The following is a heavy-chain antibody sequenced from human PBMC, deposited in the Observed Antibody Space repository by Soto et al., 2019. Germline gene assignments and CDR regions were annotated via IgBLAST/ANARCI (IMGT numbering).Heavy chain of an antibody. CDR1: GGSTSSGGYY. J-gene: IGHJ4*02. CDR2: IYYSGST. V-gene: IGHV4-31*03. D-gene: IGHD3-22*01. Sequence: SETLSLTCTVSGGSTSSGGYYWSWIRQHPGKGLEWIGYIYYSGSTYYNPSLKSRVTISVDTSKNQFSLKLSSVTAADTAVYYCARVNYYYDSSGYPRRYFDYWGQGTLVTVSS. CDR3: ARVNYYYDSSGYPRRYFDY.